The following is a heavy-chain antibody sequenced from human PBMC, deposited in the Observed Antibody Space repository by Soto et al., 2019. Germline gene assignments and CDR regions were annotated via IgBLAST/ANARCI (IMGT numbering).Heavy chain of an antibody. CDR2: VHYSGST. CDR1: GGSIGSYY. V-gene: IGHV4-59*01. CDR3: ARASSGWYHSDY. D-gene: IGHD6-19*01. J-gene: IGHJ4*02. Sequence: QVQLQESGPGLVKPSETLSLTCTVSGGSIGSYYWSWIRQPPGKGLEWIGYVHYSGSTNYNPPLTTRVTTSVDTYKSQFSLKLSSVTAADTAMYYCARASSGWYHSDYWGQGTLVTVSS.